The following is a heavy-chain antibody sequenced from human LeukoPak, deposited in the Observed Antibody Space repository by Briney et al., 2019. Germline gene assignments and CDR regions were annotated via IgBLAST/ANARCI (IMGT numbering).Heavy chain of an antibody. D-gene: IGHD2-15*01. CDR3: ARSTHLLPHFDY. CDR2: INSDGSST. CDR1: GFTFSSYW. J-gene: IGHJ4*02. Sequence: GGSLSLSCAASGFTFSSYWMHWVRQAQGMGWVWFSRINSDGSSTSYADSVKGRFTISRDNAKNTLYLQMNSLRAEDTAVYYCARSTHLLPHFDYWGQGTLVTVSS. V-gene: IGHV3-74*01.